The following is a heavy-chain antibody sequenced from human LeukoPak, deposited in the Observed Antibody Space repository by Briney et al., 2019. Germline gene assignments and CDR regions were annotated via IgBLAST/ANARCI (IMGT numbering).Heavy chain of an antibody. V-gene: IGHV3-23*01. D-gene: IGHD3-22*01. CDR2: ISGSGTGA. CDR1: GFSLRNYA. CDR3: AKRLQYYYDSSAPAPFDY. Sequence: PGGSLRLSCAASGFSLRNYAVTWVRQAPGKGLEWVSGISGSGTGAWYGDSVKGRFSISRDNSKNTLYLQMNSLRAEDTAVYYCAKRLQYYYDSSAPAPFDYWGQGTLVTVSS. J-gene: IGHJ4*02.